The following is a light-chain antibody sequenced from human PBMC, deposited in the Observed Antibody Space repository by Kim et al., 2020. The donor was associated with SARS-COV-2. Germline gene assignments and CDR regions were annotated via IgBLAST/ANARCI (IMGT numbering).Light chain of an antibody. CDR2: GNS. Sequence: ELTQPPSVSGVPGQRVTISCTGSSSNIGAGYDVHWYQQLPGTAPKLLIYGNSNRPSGVPDRFSGSKSGTSASLAITGLQAEDEADYYCQSYDSSLSGSVFGGGTQLTVL. CDR3: QSYDSSLSGSV. J-gene: IGLJ2*01. V-gene: IGLV1-40*01. CDR1: SSNIGAGYD.